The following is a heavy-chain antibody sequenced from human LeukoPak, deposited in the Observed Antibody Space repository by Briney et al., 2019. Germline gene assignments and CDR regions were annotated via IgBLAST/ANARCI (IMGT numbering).Heavy chain of an antibody. J-gene: IGHJ4*02. CDR2: IYYSGST. CDR1: GGSISSGDYY. D-gene: IGHD3-22*01. CDR3: ARARLEYYYDSSGYYYELGYFDY. V-gene: IGHV4-30-4*01. Sequence: PSETLSLTCTVSGGSISSGDYYWSWIRQPPGKGLEWIGYIYYSGSTHYNPSLKSRVTISVDTSKNQFSLKLSSVTAADTAVYYCARARLEYYYDSSGYYYELGYFDYWGQGTLVTVSS.